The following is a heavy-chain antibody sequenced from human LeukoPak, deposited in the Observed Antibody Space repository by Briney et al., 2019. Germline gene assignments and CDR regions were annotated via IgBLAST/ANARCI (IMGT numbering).Heavy chain of an antibody. Sequence: SETLSLTCTVSGGSISSYYWSWIRQPPGKGLEWIGYIYYSGSTNYNPSLKSRVTISVDTSKNQFSLKLSSVTAADTAVYYCARDHSSSWCGGAWFDPWGQGTLVTVSS. CDR3: ARDHSSSWCGGAWFDP. CDR2: IYYSGST. D-gene: IGHD6-13*01. V-gene: IGHV4-59*01. J-gene: IGHJ5*02. CDR1: GGSISSYY.